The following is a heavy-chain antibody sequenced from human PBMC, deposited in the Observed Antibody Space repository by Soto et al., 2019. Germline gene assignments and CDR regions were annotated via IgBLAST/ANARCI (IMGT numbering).Heavy chain of an antibody. Sequence: ASVKVSCKASGYTFTSYGISWVRQAPGQGLEWMGGIDADDGNTNYAQKLQGRATMTTDTSTSTAYMELRSLRSDDTAVYYCARDPRRCSGGSCPIWRTYNWFDPWGQGTLVTVSS. V-gene: IGHV1-18*01. J-gene: IGHJ5*02. CDR3: ARDPRRCSGGSCPIWRTYNWFDP. CDR1: GYTFTSYG. CDR2: IDADDGNT. D-gene: IGHD2-15*01.